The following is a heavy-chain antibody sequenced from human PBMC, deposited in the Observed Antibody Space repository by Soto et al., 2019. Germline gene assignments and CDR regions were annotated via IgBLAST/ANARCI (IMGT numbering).Heavy chain of an antibody. CDR2: IIPILGIA. CDR3: ARDQSVTRDYYYYGMDV. Sequence: SVKVSCKASGGTFSSYTISWVRQAPGQGLEWMGRIIPILGIANYAQKFQGRVTITADKSTSTAYMELSSLRSEDTAVYYCARDQSVTRDYYYYGMDVWGQGTTVTVSS. CDR1: GGTFSSYT. D-gene: IGHD2-21*02. J-gene: IGHJ6*02. V-gene: IGHV1-69*04.